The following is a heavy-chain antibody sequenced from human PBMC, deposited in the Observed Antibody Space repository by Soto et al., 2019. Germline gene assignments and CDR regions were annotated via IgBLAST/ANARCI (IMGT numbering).Heavy chain of an antibody. CDR3: AKDSRYSSGGGTFDI. CDR1: GFTFSNYA. CDR2: ISGRGDNT. V-gene: IGHV3-23*01. Sequence: EVQLLESGGGLVQPGGSLRLSCAASGFTFSNYAMSWVRQAPGKGLEWVSTISGRGDNTYYADSAKGRFSISRDNSKTTLYLQVSSLRAEDTAVYYCAKDSRYSSGGGTFDIWGQGTMVTVSS. D-gene: IGHD6-19*01. J-gene: IGHJ3*02.